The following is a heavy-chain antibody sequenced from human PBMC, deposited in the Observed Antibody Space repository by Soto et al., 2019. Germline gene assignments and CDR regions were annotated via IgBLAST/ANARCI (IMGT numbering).Heavy chain of an antibody. CDR2: SIPSFGKA. CDR1: GGTFSGYA. V-gene: IGHV1-69*13. J-gene: IGHJ4*02. D-gene: IGHD3-22*01. Sequence: GASVKVSCKACGGTFSGYAISWVRQAPGEGLGWTGGSIPSFGKANYAQKFEGRVSIPADESTGTASRELRRLRSGGPGVCYWATTASSHYHSSGYPVDYWGRGPRVTVS. CDR3: ATTASSHYHSSGYPVDY.